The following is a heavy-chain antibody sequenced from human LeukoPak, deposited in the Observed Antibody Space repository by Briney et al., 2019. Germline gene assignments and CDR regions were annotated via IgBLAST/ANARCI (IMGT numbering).Heavy chain of an antibody. CDR2: ISSDGNNI. CDR1: GFTFSAHT. V-gene: IGHV3-21*01. J-gene: IGHJ4*02. CDR3: ARDESGCPDY. Sequence: GGSLRLSCAASGFTFSAHTMNWVRQAPGKGLEWVSSISSDGNNIYYGDSMKGRFTISRDNAKNSLYLQMNSLRAEDTAVYYCARDESGCPDYWGQGTLVTVSS. D-gene: IGHD6-19*01.